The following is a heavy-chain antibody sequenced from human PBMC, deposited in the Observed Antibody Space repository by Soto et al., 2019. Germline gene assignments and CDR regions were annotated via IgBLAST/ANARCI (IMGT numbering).Heavy chain of an antibody. CDR1: GYTFTSYG. V-gene: IGHV1-18*04. Sequence: GASVKVSCKAPGYTFTSYGISWVRQAPGQGLEWMGWISAYNGNTNYAQKLQGRVTMTTDTSTSTAYMELRSLRSDDTAVYYCARDTHIVVVPAARFDPWGQGTLVTVSS. D-gene: IGHD2-2*01. CDR3: ARDTHIVVVPAARFDP. CDR2: ISAYNGNT. J-gene: IGHJ5*02.